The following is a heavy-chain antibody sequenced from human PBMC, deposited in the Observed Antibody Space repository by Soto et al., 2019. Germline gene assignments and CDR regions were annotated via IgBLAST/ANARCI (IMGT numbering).Heavy chain of an antibody. CDR2: IRRKDYGGTT. Sequence: GGSLRLSCRTSGFSFGDHDMSWFRQAPGKGLEWVGFIRRKDYGGTTEYAASVKARFTISRDDSKSIAYLQMTSLKTEDTAVYYCTRGKGSYDSSVDYWGQGTLVTVS. D-gene: IGHD3-22*01. CDR3: TRGKGSYDSSVDY. V-gene: IGHV3-49*03. J-gene: IGHJ4*02. CDR1: GFSFGDHD.